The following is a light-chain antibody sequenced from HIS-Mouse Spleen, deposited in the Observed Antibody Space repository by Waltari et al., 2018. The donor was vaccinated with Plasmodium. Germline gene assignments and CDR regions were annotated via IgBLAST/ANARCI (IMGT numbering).Light chain of an antibody. V-gene: IGKV1-33*01. CDR2: DAS. CDR1: QDISNY. Sequence: DIQLTQSPSSLSPSPADRVTITCQASQDISNYVNWYQQKPGKAPKLLIYDASNLETGVPSRFSGSGSGTDFTFTISSLQPEDIATYYCQQYDNPSFTFGPGTKVEIK. J-gene: IGKJ3*01. CDR3: QQYDNPSFT.